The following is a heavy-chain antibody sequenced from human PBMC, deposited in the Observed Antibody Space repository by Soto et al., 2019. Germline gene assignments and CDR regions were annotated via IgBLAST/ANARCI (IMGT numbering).Heavy chain of an antibody. CDR2: ISSSSSQT. CDR1: GFSLSSFS. CDR3: AKDRSGSYPPGDGMDV. V-gene: IGHV3-21*01. Sequence: PGGSLRLSCAATGFSLSSFSMNWVRQAPGKGPEWVSAISSSSSQTYYADSVKGRFTISRDNAKNSLYLQVNSLRAEDTAVYYCAKDRSGSYPPGDGMDVWGQGTTVTVYS. J-gene: IGHJ6*02. D-gene: IGHD3-10*01.